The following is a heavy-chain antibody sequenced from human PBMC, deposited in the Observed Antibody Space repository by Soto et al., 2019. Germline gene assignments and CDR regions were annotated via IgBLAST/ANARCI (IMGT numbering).Heavy chain of an antibody. CDR3: SRGILV. D-gene: IGHD5-18*01. V-gene: IGHV4-31*03. CDR2: ISYGGST. Sequence: QVQLQESGPGLVKPSQTLSLTCTVSGGSINSGGYCWSWIRQHPGKGLDWIGCISYGGSTSYNPSLKSRVTISVATSKNQFSLKLSSVTAAETAVYYCSRGILVWGQGTLITVSS. CDR1: GGSINSGGYC. J-gene: IGHJ4*02.